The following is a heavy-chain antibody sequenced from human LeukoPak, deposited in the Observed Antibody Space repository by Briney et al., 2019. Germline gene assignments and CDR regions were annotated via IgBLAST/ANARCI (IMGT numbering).Heavy chain of an antibody. J-gene: IGHJ6*02. CDR3: ARVAPYYYYGMDV. CDR1: GFTVSSNY. CDR2: IYSGGST. V-gene: IGHV3-66*01. Sequence: GSLRLSCAASGFTVSSNYMSWVRQAPGKGLEWVSVIYSGGSTYYADSVKGRFTISRDNSRNTLYLQMNSLRAEDTAVYYCARVAPYYYYGMDVWAKGPRSPSP.